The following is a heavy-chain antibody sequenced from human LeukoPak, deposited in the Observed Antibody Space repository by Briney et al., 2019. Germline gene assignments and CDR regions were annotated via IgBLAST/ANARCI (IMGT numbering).Heavy chain of an antibody. D-gene: IGHD2-15*01. CDR3: ARSPTKYCSGGSCYGAFDY. Sequence: SGPTLVNPTQTLTLTCTFSGFSLSTSGMRVSWIRQPPGKALEWLARIDWDDDKFYSTSLKIRLTISKDTSKNQVVLTMTNMDPVDTATYYCARSPTKYCSGGSCYGAFDYWGQGTLVTVSS. V-gene: IGHV2-70*04. CDR1: GFSLSTSGMR. CDR2: IDWDDDK. J-gene: IGHJ4*02.